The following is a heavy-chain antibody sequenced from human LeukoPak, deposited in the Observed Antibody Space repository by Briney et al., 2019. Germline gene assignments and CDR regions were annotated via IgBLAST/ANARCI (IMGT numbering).Heavy chain of an antibody. D-gene: IGHD6-13*01. CDR2: ISSSSSTI. Sequence: GGSLRLSCAASGFTFSSYSMNWVRQAPGKGLEWVSYISSSSSTIYYADSVKGRFTISRDNAKNSLYLQMNSLRAEDTAVYYCARWRYYSSSWYYYFDYWGQGTLVTVSS. CDR1: GFTFSSYS. CDR3: ARWRYYSSSWYYYFDY. V-gene: IGHV3-48*04. J-gene: IGHJ4*02.